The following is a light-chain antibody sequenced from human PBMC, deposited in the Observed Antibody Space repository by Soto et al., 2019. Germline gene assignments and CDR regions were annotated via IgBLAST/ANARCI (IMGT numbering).Light chain of an antibody. J-gene: IGLJ1*01. CDR2: GNS. V-gene: IGLV1-40*01. Sequence: QSVLTQPPSVSGAPGQRVTISCTGSSSNIGAGYDVHWYQQLPGTAPKLLIYGNSNRPSGVPDRFSGSKSGTSASLAITGLQAEDESDYYCQSYDSNPSASYVFGTRTKVTDL. CDR1: SSNIGAGYD. CDR3: QSYDSNPSASYV.